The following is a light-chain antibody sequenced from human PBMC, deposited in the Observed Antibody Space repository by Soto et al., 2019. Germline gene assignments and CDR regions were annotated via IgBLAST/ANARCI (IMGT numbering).Light chain of an antibody. Sequence: DIQMTQSPSSLSASVGDRVTISCRASQRIDNYLNWDQQKPGKAPNLLIYTASTLQSGVPSRFSGSGSGTDFTLTISSVQPEDSATYYCQESYSAPLTFGGGNKVEIK. CDR2: TAS. CDR1: QRIDNY. V-gene: IGKV1-39*01. J-gene: IGKJ4*01. CDR3: QESYSAPLT.